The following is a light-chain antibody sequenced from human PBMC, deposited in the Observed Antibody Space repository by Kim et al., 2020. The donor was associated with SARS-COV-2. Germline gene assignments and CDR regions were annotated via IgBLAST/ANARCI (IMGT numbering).Light chain of an antibody. CDR1: QSVSRSY. Sequence: LATGERAPLLCRASQSVSRSYLGWDQQNPGQAPGLLTYGASSRATGIPDRFSGSGSGTDFTLTISRLEPGDFAVHYCQQYGSSFTFGGGTKVDIK. V-gene: IGKV3-20*01. J-gene: IGKJ4*01. CDR2: GAS. CDR3: QQYGSSFT.